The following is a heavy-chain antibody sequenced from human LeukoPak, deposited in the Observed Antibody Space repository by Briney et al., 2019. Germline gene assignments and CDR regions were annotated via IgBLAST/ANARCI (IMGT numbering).Heavy chain of an antibody. V-gene: IGHV3-7*01. CDR1: GFPFDISW. CDR3: AKDAF. J-gene: IGHJ4*02. CDR2: MEPDGSEK. Sequence: GGSLRLSCAASGFPFDISWLNWVRQAPGKGPEWVATMEPDGSEKYYVDSVKGRFTISRDNAKNSVYLQMDSLRVEDTAVYYCAKDAFWGRGTLVTVSS.